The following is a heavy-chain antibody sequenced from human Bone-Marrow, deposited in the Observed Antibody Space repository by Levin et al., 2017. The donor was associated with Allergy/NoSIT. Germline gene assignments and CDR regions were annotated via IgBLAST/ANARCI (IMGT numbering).Heavy chain of an antibody. CDR2: ISGSGDST. V-gene: IGHV3-23*01. D-gene: IGHD3-9*01. CDR1: GFTFSSYA. Sequence: LSLTCAASGFTFSSYAMSWVRLAPGKGLEWVSGISGSGDSTFYADSVKGRFSISRDNSKNTLYLQVNSLRAEDTALYYCAKDRDWYRGEFDYWGQGTLVTVSS. J-gene: IGHJ4*02. CDR3: AKDRDWYRGEFDY.